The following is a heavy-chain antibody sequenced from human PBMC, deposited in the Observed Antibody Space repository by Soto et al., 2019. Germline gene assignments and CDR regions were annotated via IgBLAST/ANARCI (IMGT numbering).Heavy chain of an antibody. D-gene: IGHD1-20*01. CDR2: IHYLGTT. CDR3: VRQESRSWYNWFDP. Sequence: SETLSLTCDVSGASISTDRYYWGWIRQPPGKGLEWIANIHYLGTTYYNPSLASRVILSVDASKNEFSLRLSSVTAADTAVYYCVRQESRSWYNWFDPCGQGPQVTVSS. V-gene: IGHV4-39*01. CDR1: GASISTDRYY. J-gene: IGHJ5*02.